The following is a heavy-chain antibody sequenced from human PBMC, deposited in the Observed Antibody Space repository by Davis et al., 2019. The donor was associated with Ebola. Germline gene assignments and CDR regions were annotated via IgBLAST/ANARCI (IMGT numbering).Heavy chain of an antibody. CDR2: IIPILGIA. Sequence: SVKVSCKASGGTFSSYAISWVRQAPGQGLEWMGGIIPILGIANYAQKFQGRVTIIADESTSTAYMELSSLRSEDTAVYYCARVAQSPAANHYYYYMDVWGKGTTVTVSS. V-gene: IGHV1-69*10. D-gene: IGHD2-15*01. CDR1: GGTFSSYA. J-gene: IGHJ6*03. CDR3: ARVAQSPAANHYYYYMDV.